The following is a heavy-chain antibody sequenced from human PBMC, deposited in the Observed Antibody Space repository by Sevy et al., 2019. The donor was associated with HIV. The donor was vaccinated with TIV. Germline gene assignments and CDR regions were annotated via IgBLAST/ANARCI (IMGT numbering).Heavy chain of an antibody. CDR2: INHSGST. CDR3: ASFTFGGVIVTQIFDY. V-gene: IGHV4-34*01. CDR1: GGSFSGYY. D-gene: IGHD3-16*02. J-gene: IGHJ4*02. Sequence: SETLSLTCAVYGGSFSGYYWSWIRQPPGKGLEWIGEINHSGSTNYNPSLKSRVTISVDTSKNQFSLKLSSVTAADTAVYYCASFTFGGVIVTQIFDYWGQGTLVTVSS.